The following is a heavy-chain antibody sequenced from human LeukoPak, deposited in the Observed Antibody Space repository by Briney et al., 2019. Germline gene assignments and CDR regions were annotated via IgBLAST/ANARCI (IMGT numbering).Heavy chain of an antibody. V-gene: IGHV3-23*01. Sequence: PGGSLRLSCAASGFTFSSYAMSWVRQAPGKGLEWVSAISGSGGSTYYADSVKGRFTISRDNSKNTLYLQMNSLRAEDTAVYYCAKDTGRYSSSWYDYWGQGTLVTVS. D-gene: IGHD6-13*01. CDR2: ISGSGGST. CDR1: GFTFSSYA. J-gene: IGHJ4*02. CDR3: AKDTGRYSSSWYDY.